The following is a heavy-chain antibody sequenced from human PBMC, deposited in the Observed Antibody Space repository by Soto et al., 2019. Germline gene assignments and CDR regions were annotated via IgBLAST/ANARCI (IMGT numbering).Heavy chain of an antibody. CDR2: ISAYNGNT. CDR1: GYTFTNFG. D-gene: IGHD2-21*02. V-gene: IGHV1-18*01. CDR3: ARGVTPIDY. J-gene: IGHJ4*02. Sequence: QVQLVQSGAEVKKPGASVKVSCKASGYTFTNFGISWVRQAPGQGLEWMGWISAYNGNTNYSQKFQGRVTMTTDTTASTAYMQVRRPTFDAPAVYYCARGVTPIDYWGQATLVTVSS.